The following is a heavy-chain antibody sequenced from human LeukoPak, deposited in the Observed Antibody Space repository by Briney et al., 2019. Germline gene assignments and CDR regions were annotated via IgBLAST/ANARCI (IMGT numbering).Heavy chain of an antibody. CDR3: AREGIAAADLGYYGMDV. D-gene: IGHD6-13*01. CDR1: GYTFTGYY. CDR2: INPNSGGT. V-gene: IGHV1-2*02. Sequence: ASVKVSCKASGYTFTGYYMHWVRQAPGQGLEWMGWINPNSGGTNYAQKFQGRVTMTRDTSISTAYMELSRLRSDDTAVYYCAREGIAAADLGYYGMDVWGQGTTVTVSS. J-gene: IGHJ6*02.